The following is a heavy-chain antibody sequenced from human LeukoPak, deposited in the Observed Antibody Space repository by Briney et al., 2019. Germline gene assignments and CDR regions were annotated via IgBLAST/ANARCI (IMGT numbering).Heavy chain of an antibody. D-gene: IGHD3-22*01. CDR2: IVVGSGNT. CDR3: ARGPAGAYYDSTGYYRY. CDR1: GFTFTTSA. Sequence: ASVKVSCKASGFTFTTSAMQWVRQARGQRLEWIGWIVVGSGNTNYAQKFQGRVTITRNTSISTAYMEVSSLTSEDTAVYYCARGPAGAYYDSTGYYRYWGQGTLVTVSS. J-gene: IGHJ4*02. V-gene: IGHV1-58*02.